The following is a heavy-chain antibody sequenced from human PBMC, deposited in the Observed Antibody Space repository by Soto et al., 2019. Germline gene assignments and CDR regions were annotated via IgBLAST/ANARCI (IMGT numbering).Heavy chain of an antibody. CDR1: GFIFSNYA. D-gene: IGHD3-16*01. CDR3: VKSPASLLTFDY. Sequence: GGSLRLSCAASGFIFSNYAMSWVRQVPGKGLERVSAITSGSSTYYGDSVKGRFTISRDNSKNTLYLQMSSLTAEDTAVYFCVKSPASLLTFDYWGQGAVVTVS. J-gene: IGHJ4*02. V-gene: IGHV3-23*01. CDR2: ITSGSST.